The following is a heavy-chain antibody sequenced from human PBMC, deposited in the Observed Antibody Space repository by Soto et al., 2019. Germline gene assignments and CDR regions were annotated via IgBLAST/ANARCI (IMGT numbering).Heavy chain of an antibody. V-gene: IGHV1-3*01. CDR2: INAGNGNT. CDR3: ARVSVGGSYYCY. Sequence: ASVKVSCKASGYTFTSYAMHWVRQAPGQRLEWMGWINAGNGNTKYSQKFQGRVTITRDTSASTAYMELISLRSEDTAVYYCARVSVGGSYYCYWGQGTLVTVSS. CDR1: GYTFTSYA. J-gene: IGHJ4*02. D-gene: IGHD1-26*01.